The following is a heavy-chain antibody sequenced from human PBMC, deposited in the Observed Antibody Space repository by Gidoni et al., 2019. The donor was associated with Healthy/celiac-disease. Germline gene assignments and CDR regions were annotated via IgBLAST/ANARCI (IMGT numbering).Heavy chain of an antibody. J-gene: IGHJ6*02. CDR3: ARDTLSYYYGSGSYPARDYYSGMDV. V-gene: IGHV3-48*02. CDR2: ISSSSSTI. D-gene: IGHD3-10*01. Sequence: EVQLVESGGGLVQPGGSLSLSCAASGFTFSSYSMNWVRQAPGKGLEGVSYISSSSSTIYYADAVKGRFTISRDNAKNSLYLQMNSLRDEDTAVYYCARDTLSYYYGSGSYPARDYYSGMDVWGQGTTVTVSS. CDR1: GFTFSSYS.